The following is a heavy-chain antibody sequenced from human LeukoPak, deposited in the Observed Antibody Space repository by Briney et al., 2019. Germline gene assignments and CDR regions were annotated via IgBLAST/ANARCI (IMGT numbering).Heavy chain of an antibody. CDR2: ITPSGST. J-gene: IGHJ4*02. CDR3: ASSFYYDSRDY. Sequence: SETLSLTCVVYGGSFSGYFWSWIRQPPGKGLEWIGEITPSGSTNYSPSLKSRVSISIDTSKKKLSLRLTSVTAADSAVYYCASSFYYDSRDYWGQATLVTVSS. CDR1: GGSFSGYF. D-gene: IGHD3-22*01. V-gene: IGHV4-34*01.